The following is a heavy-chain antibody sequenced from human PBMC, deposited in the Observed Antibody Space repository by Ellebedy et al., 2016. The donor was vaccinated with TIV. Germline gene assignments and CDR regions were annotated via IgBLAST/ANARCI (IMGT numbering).Heavy chain of an antibody. D-gene: IGHD3-22*01. V-gene: IGHV4-39*07. CDR3: ARATYYYDSSGYSYYFDY. CDR2: IYYSGST. CDR1: GGSISSSSYY. J-gene: IGHJ4*02. Sequence: SETLSLXCTVSGGSISSSSYYWGWIRQPPGKGLEWIGSIYYSGSTYYNPSLKSRVTISVDTSKNQFSLKLSSVTAADTAVYYCARATYYYDSSGYSYYFDYWGQGTLVTVSS.